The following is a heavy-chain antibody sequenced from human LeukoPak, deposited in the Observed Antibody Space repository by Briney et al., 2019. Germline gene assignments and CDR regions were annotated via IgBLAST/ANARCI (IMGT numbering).Heavy chain of an antibody. J-gene: IGHJ4*02. V-gene: IGHV1-2*02. CDR1: GYTFTGYY. D-gene: IGHD6-6*01. CDR2: INPNSGGT. Sequence: GASVKVSCKASGYTFTGYYMHWVRQAPGQGLEWMGWINPNSGGTNYAQKFQGRVTMTRDTSISAAYMELSRLRSDDTAVYYCAREAIAARRRGFDYWGQGTLVTVSS. CDR3: AREAIAARRRGFDY.